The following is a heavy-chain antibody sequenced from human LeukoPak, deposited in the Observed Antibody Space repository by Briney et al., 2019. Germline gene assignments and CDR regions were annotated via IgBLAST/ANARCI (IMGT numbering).Heavy chain of an antibody. Sequence: GASVKVSCKASGGTFSSYAISWVRQAPGQGLEWVGGIIPIFGTANYAQKFQGRVTITTDESTSTAYMELSSLRSEDTAVYYCARVLGKYCSSTSCYYSWFDPWGQGTLVTVSS. J-gene: IGHJ5*02. CDR2: IIPIFGTA. D-gene: IGHD2-2*01. CDR3: ARVLGKYCSSTSCYYSWFDP. V-gene: IGHV1-69*05. CDR1: GGTFSSYA.